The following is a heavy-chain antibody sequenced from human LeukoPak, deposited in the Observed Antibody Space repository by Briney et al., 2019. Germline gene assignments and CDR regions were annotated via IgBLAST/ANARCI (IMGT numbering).Heavy chain of an antibody. V-gene: IGHV4-59*12. CDR3: AREGYSSSAADYYYYYMDV. J-gene: IGHJ6*03. D-gene: IGHD6-6*01. Sequence: PETLSLTCTVSGGSISSYYWSWIRQPPGKGLEWIGYIYYSGSTNYNPSLKSRVTISVDTSKNQFSLKLSSVTAADTAVYYCAREGYSSSAADYYYYYMDVWGKGTTVTVSS. CDR1: GGSISSYY. CDR2: IYYSGST.